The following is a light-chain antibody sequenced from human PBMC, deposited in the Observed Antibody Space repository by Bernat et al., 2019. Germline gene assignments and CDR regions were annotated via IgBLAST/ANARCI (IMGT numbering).Light chain of an antibody. CDR1: QDISNY. V-gene: IGKV1-33*01. CDR3: QQYDNLPIT. J-gene: IGKJ5*01. CDR2: DAS. Sequence: DIQLTQSPPFLSASLGDRVTITCQASQDISNYLNWYQQQPGKAPKLLIYDASNLETGVPSRFSGSGSGTDFTFTISSLQPEDIATYYCQQYDNLPITFGQGTRLEIK.